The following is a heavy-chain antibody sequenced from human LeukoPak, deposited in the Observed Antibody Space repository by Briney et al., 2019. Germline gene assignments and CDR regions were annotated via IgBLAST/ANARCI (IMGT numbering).Heavy chain of an antibody. Sequence: PGRSLRLSCAASGFTFSSYALHWVRQAPGKGLEWVAVISYDGSSQFYADSVKGRFTFSRDSSRSTLYLQMNSLRAEDTAVYYCARDRVSVGSPRDGLDVWGQGTTVTVSS. CDR2: ISYDGSSQ. V-gene: IGHV3-30-3*01. CDR1: GFTFSSYA. CDR3: ARDRVSVGSPRDGLDV. D-gene: IGHD4-23*01. J-gene: IGHJ6*02.